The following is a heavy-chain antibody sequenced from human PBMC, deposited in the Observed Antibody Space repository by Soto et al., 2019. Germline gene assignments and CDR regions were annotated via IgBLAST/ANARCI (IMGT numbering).Heavy chain of an antibody. V-gene: IGHV2-5*02. Sequence: QITLKESGPTLVKPTQTLTLTCTFSGFSLSTSGVGVGWIRQPPGKALEWLALIYWDDDKRYSPSLKSRLTITKDTSKNQVVLTMTNMDPVDTATYYCAHLRFIAAAGTDAFDIWGQGTMVTVSS. J-gene: IGHJ3*02. CDR1: GFSLSTSGVG. CDR2: IYWDDDK. D-gene: IGHD6-13*01. CDR3: AHLRFIAAAGTDAFDI.